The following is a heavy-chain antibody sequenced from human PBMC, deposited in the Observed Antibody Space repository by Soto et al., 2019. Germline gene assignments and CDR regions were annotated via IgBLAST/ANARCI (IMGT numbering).Heavy chain of an antibody. D-gene: IGHD3-10*01. CDR1: GFTFSSYA. CDR2: ISGSGGST. Sequence: EVQLLESGGGLVQPGGSLRLSCAASGFTFSSYAMSWVRQAPGKGLEWVSAISGSGGSTYYADSVKGRFTISRDNSKNTLYLQMNSLRAEDTAVYYCQILIWFGESTYYMDVWGKGTTVTVSS. J-gene: IGHJ6*03. V-gene: IGHV3-23*01. CDR3: QILIWFGESTYYMDV.